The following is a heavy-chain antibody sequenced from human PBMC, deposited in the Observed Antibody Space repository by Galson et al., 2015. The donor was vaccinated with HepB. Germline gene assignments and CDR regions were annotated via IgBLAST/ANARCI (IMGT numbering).Heavy chain of an antibody. J-gene: IGHJ5*02. V-gene: IGHV4-59*01. Sequence: ETLSLTCTVSGGPIEGYYWSWIRQPPGKGLEWIGYTYSDGSTNYNPSLKGRVTISVDTSKNQFSLRMTSLITADTAIYYCAKSSGAFDPWGQGTLVTVSS. D-gene: IGHD1-26*01. CDR2: TYSDGST. CDR1: GGPIEGYY. CDR3: AKSSGAFDP.